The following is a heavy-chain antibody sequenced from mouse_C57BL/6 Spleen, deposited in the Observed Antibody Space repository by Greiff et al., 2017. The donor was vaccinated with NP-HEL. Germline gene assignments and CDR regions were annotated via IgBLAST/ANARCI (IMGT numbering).Heavy chain of an antibody. J-gene: IGHJ4*01. V-gene: IGHV1-64*01. D-gene: IGHD2-4*01. CDR2: IHPNSGST. CDR1: GYTFTSYW. CDR3: ALYDYDRGYYYAMDD. Sequence: QVQLQQPGAELVKPGASVKLSCKASGYTFTSYWMHWVKQRPGQGLEWIGMIHPNSGSTNYNEKFKSKATLTVDKSSSTAYMQLSSLTSEDSAVYYCALYDYDRGYYYAMDDWGQGTSVTVSS.